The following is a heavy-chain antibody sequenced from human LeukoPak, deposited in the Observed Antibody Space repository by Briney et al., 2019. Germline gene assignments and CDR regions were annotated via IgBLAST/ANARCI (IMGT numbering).Heavy chain of an antibody. CDR2: IIPIFGTA. CDR3: ARDRIYCSSTSCYPPGSD. D-gene: IGHD2-2*01. Sequence: ASVKVSCKASGGTFSSYAISWVRQAPGQGLEWMGGIIPIFGTANYAQKFQGRVTITADESTSTAYMELSSLRSEDTAVYYCARDRIYCSSTSCYPPGSDWGQGTLVTVSS. V-gene: IGHV1-69*13. J-gene: IGHJ4*02. CDR1: GGTFSSYA.